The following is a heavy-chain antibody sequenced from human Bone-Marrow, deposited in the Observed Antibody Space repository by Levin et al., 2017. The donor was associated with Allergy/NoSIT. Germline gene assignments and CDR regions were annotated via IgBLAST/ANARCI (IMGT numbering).Heavy chain of an antibody. D-gene: IGHD5-24*01. V-gene: IGHV4-31*03. CDR1: GGSISTGGFH. Sequence: SETLSLTCSLSGGSISTGGFHWSWVRQRPGKGLEWIGYIYYSGNTYYNPSLQSRLSISIDTSKNQFSLRMTSVTAADTAVYYCAREDGYVFDYWGQGTLVTVSS. J-gene: IGHJ4*02. CDR2: IYYSGNT. CDR3: AREDGYVFDY.